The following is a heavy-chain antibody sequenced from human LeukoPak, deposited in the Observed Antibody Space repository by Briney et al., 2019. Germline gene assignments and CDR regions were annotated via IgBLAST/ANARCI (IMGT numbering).Heavy chain of an antibody. CDR3: ARSCGGDCYSSHRYYFDY. D-gene: IGHD2-21*02. CDR1: GFTFSRFT. CDR2: ISGSSTYI. V-gene: IGHV3-21*01. J-gene: IGHJ4*02. Sequence: GGSLRLSCAASGFTFSRFTINWVRQAPGKGLEWVSTISGSSTYIYYADSVKGRFTISRDDAKNSLFLQMNSLRAEDTAVYYCARSCGGDCYSSHRYYFDYWGQGSLATVSS.